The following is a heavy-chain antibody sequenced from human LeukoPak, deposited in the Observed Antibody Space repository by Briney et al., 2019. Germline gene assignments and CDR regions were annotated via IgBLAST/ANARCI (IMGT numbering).Heavy chain of an antibody. D-gene: IGHD3-9*01. CDR2: ISGSDDGT. CDR1: GFTFSTYA. J-gene: IGHJ4*02. CDR3: ARTKSDGLRYFDRHFDY. V-gene: IGHV3-23*01. Sequence: GGSLRLSCAASGFTFSTYAMSWVRQIPGKGLEWVSAISGSDDGTYYADSVKGRFTISRDNSRNTLYLQMNSLRAEDTAVYYCARTKSDGLRYFDRHFDYWGQGTLVTVSS.